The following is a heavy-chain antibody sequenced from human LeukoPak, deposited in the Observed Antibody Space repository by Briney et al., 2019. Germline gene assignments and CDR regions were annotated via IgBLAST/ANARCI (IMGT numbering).Heavy chain of an antibody. CDR3: ARAGPSSSCDGDFYFFDY. CDR2: IKQDGSEK. V-gene: IGHV3-7*01. CDR1: GFTFSSYW. D-gene: IGHD6-13*01. Sequence: GGSLRLSCAASGFTFSSYWMSWVRQAPGKGLEWVTNIKQDGSEKYYVDSVTGRFTISRDNAKNSLYLQMNSLRADDAAVYYCARAGPSSSCDGDFYFFDYWGQGALVTVSS. J-gene: IGHJ4*02.